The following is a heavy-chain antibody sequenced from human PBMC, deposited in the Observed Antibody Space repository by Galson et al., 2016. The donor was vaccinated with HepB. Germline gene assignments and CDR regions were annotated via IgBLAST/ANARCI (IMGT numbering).Heavy chain of an antibody. CDR2: IHAGGST. CDR1: GFTVSSHY. J-gene: IGHJ4*02. CDR3: ASPHCGTYCYPGPFDF. Sequence: SLRLSCAASGFTVSSHYMSWVRQAPGKGLEWVSVIHAGGSTYYADSVKGRFSISRDNSKNTLYLQMNSLRAEDTAVYFCASPHCGTYCYPGPFDFWGRGTLVTVSS. V-gene: IGHV3-53*01. D-gene: IGHD2-21*02.